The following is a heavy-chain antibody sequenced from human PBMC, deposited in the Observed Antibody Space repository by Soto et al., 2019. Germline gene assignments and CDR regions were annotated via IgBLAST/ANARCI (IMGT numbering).Heavy chain of an antibody. CDR2: ISYSGST. CDR3: ARSAQWDGFDP. D-gene: IGHD2-8*01. J-gene: IGHJ3*01. Sequence: QVQLQESGPGLVRPSQTLSLTCTVSAGSISTFNYYWSWIRQHPEKGLEWIGYISYSGSTFYHSSXQXXVTISLDTSKKQFSLTLTSVTAADTAVYYCARSAQWDGFDPWGQGTMVTVSS. CDR1: AGSISTFNYY. V-gene: IGHV4-31*03.